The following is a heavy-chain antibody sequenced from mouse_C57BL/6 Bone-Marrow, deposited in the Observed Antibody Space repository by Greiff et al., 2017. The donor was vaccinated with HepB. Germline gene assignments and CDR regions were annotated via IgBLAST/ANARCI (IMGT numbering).Heavy chain of an antibody. V-gene: IGHV14-2*01. Sequence: VQLQQSGAELVKPGASVKLSCTASGFNITDYYMHWVKQRTEQGLEWIGRIDPEDGETNYDPKFQGKATITTDTSSNTAYLQLSSLTSEDTAVYYGAGITTVPWYFDVWGTGTTVTVSS. CDR3: AGITTVPWYFDV. J-gene: IGHJ1*03. CDR2: IDPEDGET. D-gene: IGHD1-1*01. CDR1: GFNITDYY.